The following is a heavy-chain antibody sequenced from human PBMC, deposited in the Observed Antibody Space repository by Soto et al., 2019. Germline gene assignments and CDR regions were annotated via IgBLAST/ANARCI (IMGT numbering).Heavy chain of an antibody. J-gene: IGHJ6*02. CDR2: IYSGGST. Sequence: EVQVVESGGGLVQPGGSLRLSCAASGFTVSSNYMSWVRQAPGKGPEWVSVIYSGGSTYYADSVKGRFTISRDNSKNTLYLQMNSLRAEDTAVYYCARAPYYYYGMDVWGQGTTVTVSS. CDR1: GFTVSSNY. V-gene: IGHV3-66*01. CDR3: ARAPYYYYGMDV.